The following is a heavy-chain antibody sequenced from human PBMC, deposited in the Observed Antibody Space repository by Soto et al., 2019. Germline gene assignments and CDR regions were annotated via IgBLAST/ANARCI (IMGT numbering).Heavy chain of an antibody. Sequence: SETLSLTCTVSGGSISSGDYYWSWIRQPPGKGLEWIGYIYYSGSTYYNPSLKSRVTISVDTSKNQFSLKLCSVTAADTAVYYCAYGGNFLNYFDYWGQGTLVTVSS. CDR3: AYGGNFLNYFDY. CDR1: GGSISSGDYY. CDR2: IYYSGST. V-gene: IGHV4-30-4*01. J-gene: IGHJ4*02. D-gene: IGHD2-21*02.